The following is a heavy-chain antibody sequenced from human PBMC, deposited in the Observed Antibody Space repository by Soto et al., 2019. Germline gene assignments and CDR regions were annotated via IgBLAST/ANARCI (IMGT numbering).Heavy chain of an antibody. Sequence: GGSLRLSCAASGFTFSDYYVDWVRQVPGKGLEWVGRTRNKANSYAPEYAASVKGRFTISRDESKDSMYLQMNSLKTEDTAVYYCARDTGGSYDYWGQGALVTVSS. CDR1: GFTFSDYY. D-gene: IGHD3-16*01. CDR2: TRNKANSYAP. J-gene: IGHJ4*02. CDR3: ARDTGGSYDY. V-gene: IGHV3-72*01.